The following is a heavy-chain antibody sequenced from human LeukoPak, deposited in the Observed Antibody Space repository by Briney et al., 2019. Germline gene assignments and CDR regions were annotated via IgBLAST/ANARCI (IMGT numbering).Heavy chain of an antibody. CDR3: ARENYYDSSGYYWGGAFDI. Sequence: SETLSLTCTVSGGSISSSSYYWSWIRQPPGKGLEWIGYIYYSGSTYYNPSLKSRVTISVDTSKNQFSLKLSSVTAADTAVYYCARENYYDSSGYYWGGAFDIWGQGTMVTVSS. CDR1: GGSISSSSYY. CDR2: IYYSGST. D-gene: IGHD3-22*01. V-gene: IGHV4-30-4*01. J-gene: IGHJ3*02.